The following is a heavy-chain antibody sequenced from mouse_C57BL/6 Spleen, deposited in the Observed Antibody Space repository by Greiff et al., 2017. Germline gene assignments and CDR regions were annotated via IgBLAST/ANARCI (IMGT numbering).Heavy chain of an antibody. Sequence: QVQLKQPGTELVKPGASVKLSCKASGYTFTSYWMHWVKQRPGQGLEWIGNINPSNGGTNYNEKFKSKATLTVDKSSSTAYMQLSSRTSEASAVYYWAREGNYPWFAYWGQGTLVTVSA. D-gene: IGHD2-1*01. CDR3: AREGNYPWFAY. V-gene: IGHV1-53*01. J-gene: IGHJ3*01. CDR2: INPSNGGT. CDR1: GYTFTSYW.